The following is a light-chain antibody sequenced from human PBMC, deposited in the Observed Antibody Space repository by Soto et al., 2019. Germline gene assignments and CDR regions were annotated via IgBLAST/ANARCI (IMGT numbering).Light chain of an antibody. CDR2: AAS. Sequence: DIQMTQSPSSLSVSGGDRVTITCRASQTVNSYLNWYQQKPGKAPKLLISAASTLQGGVPSRFSASGSGTDFSLTISSLRVEDFGTYYCQQSFVSPYTFGQGTKVDIK. CDR3: QQSFVSPYT. V-gene: IGKV1-39*01. J-gene: IGKJ2*01. CDR1: QTVNSY.